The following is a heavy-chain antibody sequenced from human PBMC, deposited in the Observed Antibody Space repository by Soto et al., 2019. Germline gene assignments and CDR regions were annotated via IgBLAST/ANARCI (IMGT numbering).Heavy chain of an antibody. CDR3: AGDLSGYDSFDY. V-gene: IGHV3-30*03. CDR1: GFTFSSYG. J-gene: IGHJ4*02. Sequence: PGGSLRLSCAASGFTFSSYGMHWVRQAPGKGLEWVAAISYDGSNKYYADSVKGRFTISRDNSKNTLYLQMNSLRAEDTAVYYCAGDLSGYDSFDYWGQGTLVTVSS. CDR2: ISYDGSNK. D-gene: IGHD5-12*01.